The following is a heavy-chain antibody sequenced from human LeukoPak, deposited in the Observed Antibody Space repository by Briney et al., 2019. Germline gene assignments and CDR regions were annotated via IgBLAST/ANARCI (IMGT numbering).Heavy chain of an antibody. CDR3: ATGEFDDRSDAFDI. D-gene: IGHD3-10*01. CDR1: GGTFSSYT. CDR2: IIPILGIA. J-gene: IGHJ3*02. V-gene: IGHV1-69*02. Sequence: SVKVSCKASGGTFSSYTISWVRQAPGQGLEWMGRIIPILGIANYAQKFQGRVTITADKSTSTAYMELSSLRSEDTAVYYCATGEFDDRSDAFDIWGQGTMVTVSS.